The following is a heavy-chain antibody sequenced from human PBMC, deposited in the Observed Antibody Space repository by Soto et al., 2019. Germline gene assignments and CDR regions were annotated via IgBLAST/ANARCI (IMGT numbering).Heavy chain of an antibody. CDR2: INHSGST. CDR1: GGSFSGYY. Sequence: SETLSLTCAVYGGSFSGYYWSWIRHPPWKGLEWIGEINHSGSTNYNPSLKSRVTISVDTSKNQFSLTLSSVTAADTAVCYCARHRTPLRAYFDYWGQGTLVTVSS. J-gene: IGHJ4*02. V-gene: IGHV4-34*01. CDR3: ARHRTPLRAYFDY.